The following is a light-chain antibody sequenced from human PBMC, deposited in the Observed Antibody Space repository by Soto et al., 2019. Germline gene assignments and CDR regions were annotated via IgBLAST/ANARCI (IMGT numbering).Light chain of an antibody. Sequence: EIVLTQSPATLSLSPGERATLSCRASQSFSSYLAWYQQKPGQDPRLLIYDASNRATGIPARFSGSGSGTDFTLTISSLEPEDFAVYYCQQRSNWPRTFGQGTKVEI. J-gene: IGKJ1*01. V-gene: IGKV3-11*01. CDR3: QQRSNWPRT. CDR1: QSFSSY. CDR2: DAS.